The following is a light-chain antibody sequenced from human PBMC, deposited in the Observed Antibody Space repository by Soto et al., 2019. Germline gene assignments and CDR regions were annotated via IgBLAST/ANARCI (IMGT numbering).Light chain of an antibody. V-gene: IGKV3-20*01. Sequence: EDVLKQSPGTLSWSPGERATLSCRATQSVAAKYLDWYQQKRGQAPRLLIYGASNMATGIPDMFSGSGSGTDVTLTNSRLEPEDFSLYYCHQYGTATLTFGSVTKVHIK. J-gene: IGKJ3*01. CDR1: QSVAAKY. CDR2: GAS. CDR3: HQYGTATLT.